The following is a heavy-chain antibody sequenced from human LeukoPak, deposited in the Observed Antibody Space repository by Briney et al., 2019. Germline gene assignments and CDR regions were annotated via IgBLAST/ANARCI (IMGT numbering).Heavy chain of an antibody. CDR2: IYYSGST. V-gene: IGHV4-39*07. CDR1: GGSISSSSYY. J-gene: IGHJ6*02. D-gene: IGHD6-19*01. Sequence: SETLSLTCTVSGGSISSSSYYWGWIRQPPGKGLEWIGSIYYSGSTYYNPSLKSRVTISVDTSKNQFSLKLSSVTAADTAVYYCRSGWYRGASYGMDVWGQGTTVTVFS. CDR3: RSGWYRGASYGMDV.